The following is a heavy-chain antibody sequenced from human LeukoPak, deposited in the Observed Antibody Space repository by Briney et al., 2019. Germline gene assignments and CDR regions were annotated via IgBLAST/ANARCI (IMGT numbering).Heavy chain of an antibody. Sequence: GGSLRLSCAASGFTFSNYWMSWVRQAPGKGLEWVANIKLDGSEKNYVDSVKGRFTISRDNAKNSLYLQMNSLRAEDTAVYYGARGGWALCWGQGTLVTVSS. CDR2: IKLDGSEK. CDR3: ARGGWALC. V-gene: IGHV3-7*03. CDR1: GFTFSNYW. D-gene: IGHD1-26*01. J-gene: IGHJ4*02.